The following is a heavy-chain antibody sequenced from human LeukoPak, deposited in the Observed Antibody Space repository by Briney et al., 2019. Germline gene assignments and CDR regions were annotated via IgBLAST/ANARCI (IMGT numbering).Heavy chain of an antibody. CDR1: GGSISSSSYY. CDR2: IYYSGST. D-gene: IGHD1-7*01. Sequence: SETLSLTCTVSGGSISSSSYYWGWIRQPPGRGLEWIGNIYYSGSTYYNPSLKSRVTISVDTSKNQFSLKLSSVTAADTAVYYCARLVVTGTTIKHWGQGTLVTVSS. CDR3: ARLVVTGTTIKH. J-gene: IGHJ4*02. V-gene: IGHV4-39*01.